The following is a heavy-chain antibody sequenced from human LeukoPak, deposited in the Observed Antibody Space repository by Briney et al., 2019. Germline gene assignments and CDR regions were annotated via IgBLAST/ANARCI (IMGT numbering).Heavy chain of an antibody. J-gene: IGHJ3*02. D-gene: IGHD3-22*01. CDR2: ISSSSSYI. CDR3: ARDRTYYYDSSGFVRDAFDI. CDR1: GFTFSSYS. Sequence: GGSLRLSCAASGFTFSSYSMNWVRQAPGKGLEWVSSISSSSSYIYYADSVKGRFTISRDNAKNSLYLQMNSLRAEDTAVYYCARDRTYYYDSSGFVRDAFDIWGQGTKVTVSS. V-gene: IGHV3-21*01.